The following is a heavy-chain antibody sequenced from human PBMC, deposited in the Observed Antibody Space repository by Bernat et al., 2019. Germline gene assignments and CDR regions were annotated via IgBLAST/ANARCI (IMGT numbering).Heavy chain of an antibody. D-gene: IGHD6-6*01. CDR1: GFTFDDYA. Sequence: EVQLVESGGGLVQPGRSLRLSYAASGFTFDDYAMHWVRQAPGKGLEWVSGISWNSGSIGYADSVKGRFTISRDNAKNSLYLQMNSLRAEDTALYYCAKGTQLVLVYWGQGTLVTVSS. V-gene: IGHV3-9*01. CDR2: ISWNSGSI. J-gene: IGHJ4*02. CDR3: AKGTQLVLVY.